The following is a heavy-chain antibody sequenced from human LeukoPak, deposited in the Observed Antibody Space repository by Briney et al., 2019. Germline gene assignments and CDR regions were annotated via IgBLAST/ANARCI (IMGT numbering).Heavy chain of an antibody. CDR1: GYTFVGYY. J-gene: IGHJ4*02. D-gene: IGHD6-19*01. CDR3: ARATRRQRQYYFDY. Sequence: GASVKVSCKASGYTFVGYYLHWVRQAPGQGLEWMGWMNPNSGNTGYAQKFQGRVTMTRNTSISTAYMELSSLRSEDTAVYYCARATRRQRQYYFDYWGQGTLVTVSS. V-gene: IGHV1-8*02. CDR2: MNPNSGNT.